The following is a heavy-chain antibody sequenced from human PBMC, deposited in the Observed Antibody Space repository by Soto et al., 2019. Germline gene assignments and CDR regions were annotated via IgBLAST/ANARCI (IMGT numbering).Heavy chain of an antibody. V-gene: IGHV4-39*01. CDR3: VRRVNIPSWYFDL. J-gene: IGHJ2*01. CDR1: GASISKTSSY. CDR2: INYSGTA. Sequence: QVELQQSGPGVVRPSETLSLTCSVSGASISKTSSYWGWIRQPPGKGLEWIGSINYSGTAYYSPSLRSRATLSVDTSANQFSLGLMSVTAADTAFYFCVRRVNIPSWYFDLWGREKPVIVSS. D-gene: IGHD2-21*01.